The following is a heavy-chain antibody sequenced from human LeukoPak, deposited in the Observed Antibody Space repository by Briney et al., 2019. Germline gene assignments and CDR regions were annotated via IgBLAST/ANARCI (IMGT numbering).Heavy chain of an antibody. CDR2: ITSDGTST. V-gene: IGHV3-74*01. Sequence: PGGSLRLSCAASGFTFRTYGMHWVRQAPGKGLEWVSGITSDGTSTAYADSVKGRFTISRDNAKNTLYLQMNSLRAEDTAVYSCARVAGTYQASRCDYWGQGTQVTVSS. CDR3: ARVAGTYQASRCDY. D-gene: IGHD5-24*01. CDR1: GFTFRTYG. J-gene: IGHJ4*02.